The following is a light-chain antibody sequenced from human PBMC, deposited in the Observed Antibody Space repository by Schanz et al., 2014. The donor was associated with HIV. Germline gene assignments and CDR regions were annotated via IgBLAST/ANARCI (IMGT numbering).Light chain of an antibody. J-gene: IGLJ3*02. CDR1: SSDVGSYNL. V-gene: IGLV2-14*02. CDR2: EVS. Sequence: QSVLTQPASVSGSPGQSITISCTGTSSDVGSYNLVSWYQQHPGKAPKLMIYEVSNRPSGVSNRFSGSKSGITASLTISGLQAEDEADYYCSSYAGNNNGVFGGGTKLTVL. CDR3: SSYAGNNNGV.